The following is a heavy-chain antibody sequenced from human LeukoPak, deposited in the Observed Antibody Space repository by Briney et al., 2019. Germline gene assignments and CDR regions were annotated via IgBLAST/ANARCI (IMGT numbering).Heavy chain of an antibody. CDR2: IYTSGST. J-gene: IGHJ4*02. Sequence: PSQTLSLTCTVSGGSISSGSYCWSWLRQPAGKGLEWSGRIYTSGSTNYNPSLKSRVTISVDTSKNQFSLKLSSVTAADTAVYYCARSYYDFWSGRNDDYWGQGTLVAVSS. CDR1: GGSISSGSYC. V-gene: IGHV4-61*02. D-gene: IGHD3-3*01. CDR3: ARSYYDFWSGRNDDY.